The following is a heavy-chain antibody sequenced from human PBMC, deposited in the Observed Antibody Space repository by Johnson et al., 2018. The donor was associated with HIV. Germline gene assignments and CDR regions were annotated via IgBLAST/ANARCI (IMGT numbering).Heavy chain of an antibody. J-gene: IGHJ3*02. D-gene: IGHD3-10*01. V-gene: IGHV3-23*04. CDR2: ISGSGGST. Sequence: VQLVESGGGLVQPGGSLRLSCAASGFTFSSYVMSWVRQAPGKGLEWVSAISGSGGSTYYADSVKGRFTISRDNSKNTLYLQMNSLRAEDTAVYYCATRITMVQGVIKGDAFDIWGQGTMVTVSS. CDR1: GFTFSSYV. CDR3: ATRITMVQGVIKGDAFDI.